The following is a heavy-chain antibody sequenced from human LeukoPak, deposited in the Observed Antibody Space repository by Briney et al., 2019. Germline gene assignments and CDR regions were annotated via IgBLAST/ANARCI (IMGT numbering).Heavy chain of an antibody. Sequence: GGSLRLSCAASGFIFRSYAMHWVRQAPGKGLEWVAFISYDAVYTFYADSVKGRFTISRDNSKNTLHLQMNSLRPEDTAIYYCARDIELSTWGLGTLVTVSS. J-gene: IGHJ3*01. D-gene: IGHD3-16*02. CDR1: GFIFRSYA. CDR3: ARDIELST. V-gene: IGHV3-30-3*01. CDR2: ISYDAVYT.